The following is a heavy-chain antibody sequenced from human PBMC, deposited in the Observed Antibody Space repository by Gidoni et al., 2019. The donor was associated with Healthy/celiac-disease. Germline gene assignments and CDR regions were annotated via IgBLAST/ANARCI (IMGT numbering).Heavy chain of an antibody. Sequence: QITLKESGPTLVKPTQTLTLTCTFSGFSLSTSGVGVGWIRQPPGKALEWLALIYWDDDKRYSPSLKSRLTITKDTSKNQVVLTMTNMDPVDTATYYCAHSPDVDYYGSGSYLFDYWGQGTLVTVSS. V-gene: IGHV2-5*02. CDR2: IYWDDDK. D-gene: IGHD3-10*01. CDR3: AHSPDVDYYGSGSYLFDY. CDR1: GFSLSTSGVG. J-gene: IGHJ4*02.